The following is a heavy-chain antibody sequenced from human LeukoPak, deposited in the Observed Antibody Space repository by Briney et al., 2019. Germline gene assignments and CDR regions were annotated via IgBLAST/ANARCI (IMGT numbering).Heavy chain of an antibody. CDR2: INHSGST. CDR3: ARGRHYYDSSGYYGY. CDR1: GGSFSGYY. D-gene: IGHD3-22*01. V-gene: IGHV4-34*01. Sequence: SETLSLTCAVYGGSFSGYYWSWIRQPPGKGLEWIGEINHSGSTNYNPSLKSRVTISVDTSKNQFSLKLSPVTAADTAVYYCARGRHYYDSSGYYGYWGQGTLVTVSS. J-gene: IGHJ4*02.